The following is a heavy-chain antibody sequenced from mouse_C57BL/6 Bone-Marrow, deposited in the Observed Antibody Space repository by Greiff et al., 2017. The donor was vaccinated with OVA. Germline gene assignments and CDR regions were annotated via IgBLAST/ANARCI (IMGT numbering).Heavy chain of an antibody. CDR3: AREHYYGSSYGRFDY. Sequence: LQRQQSGPELVKPGASVKISCKASGYAFSSSWMNWVKQRPGKGLEWIGRIYPGDGDTNYNGKFKGKATLTADKSSSTAYMQLSSLTSEDSAVYFCAREHYYGSSYGRFDYWGQGTTLTVSS. CDR1: GYAFSSSW. J-gene: IGHJ2*01. D-gene: IGHD1-1*01. V-gene: IGHV1-82*01. CDR2: IYPGDGDT.